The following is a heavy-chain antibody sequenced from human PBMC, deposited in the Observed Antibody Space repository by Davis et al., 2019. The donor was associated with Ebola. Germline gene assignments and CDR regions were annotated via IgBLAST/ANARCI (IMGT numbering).Heavy chain of an antibody. CDR1: GGSFSDYY. Sequence: MPSETLSLTCAGYGGSFSDYYWTWIRQPPGKGLEWIGEINHSGSTKYSPSLNSRVTISVDKSKNQFSLKLSSVTAADTAVYYCANLYGGPPVQEYWGQGTLVTVSS. V-gene: IGHV4-34*01. CDR2: INHSGST. CDR3: ANLYGGPPVQEY. J-gene: IGHJ4*02. D-gene: IGHD4-17*01.